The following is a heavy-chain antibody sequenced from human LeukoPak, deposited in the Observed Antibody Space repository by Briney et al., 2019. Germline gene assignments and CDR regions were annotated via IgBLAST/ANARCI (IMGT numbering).Heavy chain of an antibody. J-gene: IGHJ4*02. V-gene: IGHV3-30*18. CDR2: ISYDGINK. D-gene: IGHD7-27*01. CDR1: GFTFSSYG. Sequence: PGGSLRLSCAASGFTFSSYGMFWVRQAPGKGLEWAAVISYDGINKYYADSVKGRFTISRDNSKNTLYLQMNSLRAEDTAVYYCAEASLDTDWGVFDYWGQGTLVTVSS. CDR3: AEASLDTDWGVFDY.